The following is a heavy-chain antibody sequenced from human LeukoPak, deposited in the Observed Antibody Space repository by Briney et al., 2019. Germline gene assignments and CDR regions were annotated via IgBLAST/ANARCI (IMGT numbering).Heavy chain of an antibody. D-gene: IGHD3-10*01. CDR3: ARAKPKNMVRGLIMRRESRYYFDY. V-gene: IGHV3-53*01. CDR1: GFTFSSYA. CDR2: IYSGGST. Sequence: GGSLRLSCSASGFTFSSYAMSWVRQAPGKGLEWVSVIYSGGSTYYADSVKGRFTISRDNSKSTLYIQMNSLRAEDTAVYYCARAKPKNMVRGLIMRRESRYYFDYWGQGTLVTVSS. J-gene: IGHJ4*02.